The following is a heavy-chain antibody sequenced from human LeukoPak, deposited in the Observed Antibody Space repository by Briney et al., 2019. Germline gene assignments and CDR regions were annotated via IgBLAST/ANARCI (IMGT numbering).Heavy chain of an antibody. CDR1: GYTFTVYY. Sequence: ASVTVSCKASGYTFTVYYMHWVRQAPGQGLEWMGWINPNSGGTNYAQKFQGRVTMTRNTSISTAYMELSRLRSDDTAVYYCARGAIRAAAAQKAPDYWGQGTLVTVSS. CDR3: ARGAIRAAAAQKAPDY. J-gene: IGHJ4*02. CDR2: INPNSGGT. V-gene: IGHV1-2*02. D-gene: IGHD6-13*01.